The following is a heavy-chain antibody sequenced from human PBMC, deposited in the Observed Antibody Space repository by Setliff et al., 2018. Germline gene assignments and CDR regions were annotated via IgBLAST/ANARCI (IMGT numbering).Heavy chain of an antibody. D-gene: IGHD3-10*01. Sequence: SETLSLTCTVSGASISSGTYYWAWIRQPPGKGLEWIGEISPGGSTIYNPSLRSRVTMSVDTAKNRFSLNLTSVTAADTAVYYCARDRTYYGSGTYTRWFDYWGQGTLVTVSS. CDR1: GASISSGTYY. J-gene: IGHJ4*02. CDR2: ISPGGST. CDR3: ARDRTYYGSGTYTRWFDY. V-gene: IGHV4-39*07.